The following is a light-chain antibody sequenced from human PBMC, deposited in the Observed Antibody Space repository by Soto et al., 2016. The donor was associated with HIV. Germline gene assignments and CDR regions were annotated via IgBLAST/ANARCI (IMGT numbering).Light chain of an antibody. CDR3: QVWDSSSDLYYV. CDR1: NIGGKS. CDR2: DDT. Sequence: SYVLTQPPSVSVAPGKTASITCGGNNIGGKSVHWYQQKPGQAPALVVYDDTDRPSGIPERFSGSNSGNTATLTISRVEAGDEADYYCQVWDSSSDLYYVFGTGTKVTVL. V-gene: IGLV3-21*03. J-gene: IGLJ1*01.